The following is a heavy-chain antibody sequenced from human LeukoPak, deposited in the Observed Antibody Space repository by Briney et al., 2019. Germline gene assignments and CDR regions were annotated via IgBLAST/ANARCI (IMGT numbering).Heavy chain of an antibody. CDR3: ARGYSSGHLDY. CDR1: GYTFTSYY. Sequence: ASVKVSCKASGYTFTSYYMHWVQQAPGQGLEWMGWISAYNGNTNYAQKLQGRVTMTTDTSTSTAYMELRSLRSDDTAVYYCARGYSSGHLDYWGQGTLVTVSS. J-gene: IGHJ4*02. D-gene: IGHD6-19*01. CDR2: ISAYNGNT. V-gene: IGHV1-18*04.